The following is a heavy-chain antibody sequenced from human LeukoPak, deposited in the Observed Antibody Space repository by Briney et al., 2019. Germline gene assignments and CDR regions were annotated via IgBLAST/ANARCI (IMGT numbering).Heavy chain of an antibody. CDR3: AREGASSSFGY. CDR1: GFTFSSYA. CDR2: ISGSGGST. D-gene: IGHD6-13*01. V-gene: IGHV3-23*01. Sequence: GGSLRLSCAASGFTFSSYAMSWVRQAPGKGLEWVSAISGSGGSTYYADSVKGRFTISRDNSKNTLYLQMNGLRAEDTAVYYCAREGASSSFGYWGQGTLVTVSS. J-gene: IGHJ4*02.